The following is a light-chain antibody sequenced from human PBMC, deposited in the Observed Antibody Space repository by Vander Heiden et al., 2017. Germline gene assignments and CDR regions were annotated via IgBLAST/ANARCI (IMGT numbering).Light chain of an antibody. Sequence: EIVFTQSPATLSLSPGERATLSCRASQRVSSYLAWYQHKPGQAPRLLIYDASNRATGIPARFSGSGSGTDFTLTISSLEPEDFAVYYCQQRSNWPFIFGPGTKVDIK. J-gene: IGKJ3*01. CDR2: DAS. V-gene: IGKV3-11*01. CDR1: QRVSSY. CDR3: QQRSNWPFI.